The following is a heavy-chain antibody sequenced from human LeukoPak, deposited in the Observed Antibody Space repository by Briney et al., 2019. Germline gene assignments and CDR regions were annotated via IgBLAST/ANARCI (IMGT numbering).Heavy chain of an antibody. D-gene: IGHD1-14*01. Sequence: GGSLRLSCAASGFTFSSSAMSWVRQAPGEGLQWVSAISPSGTDYADSVKGRFTISRDNSQNTLYLQMNNLRPEDTAVYYCARDPEDYSDYWGQGTLVTVSS. J-gene: IGHJ4*02. CDR1: GFTFSSSA. CDR3: ARDPEDYSDY. V-gene: IGHV3-23*01. CDR2: ISPSGT.